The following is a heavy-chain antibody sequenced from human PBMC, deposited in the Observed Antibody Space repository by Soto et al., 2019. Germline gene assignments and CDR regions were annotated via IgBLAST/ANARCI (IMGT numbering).Heavy chain of an antibody. CDR2: ISYDGSNK. D-gene: IGHD6-19*01. CDR3: ARGVAHSSGWYTNC. CDR1: GFRFNNYG. V-gene: IGHV3-30*03. J-gene: IGHJ4*02. Sequence: PGGSLRLSCAASGFRFNNYGIHWVRQAPGEGLEWVAAISYDGSNKYYADSVKGRFTISRDNAKNTLYLQMNSLRAEDTAVYYCARGVAHSSGWYTNCWGQGTLVTVSS.